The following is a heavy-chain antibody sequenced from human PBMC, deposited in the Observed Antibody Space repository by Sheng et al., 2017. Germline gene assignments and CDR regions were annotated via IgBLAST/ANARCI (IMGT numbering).Heavy chain of an antibody. V-gene: IGHV3-30*01. CDR1: GFTFSNYP. J-gene: IGHJ4*02. CDR3: AWGSQYFFDY. CDR2: ISPDGSNS. Sequence: QVQLVESGGGVVQPGRSLRLSCAASGFTFSNYPIHWVRLAPGKGLECVAVISPDGSNSYYADSVTGRFIISRDNSKNTLYLQMNTLRLEDTAVYYCAWGSQYFFDYWGQGALV. D-gene: IGHD3-16*01.